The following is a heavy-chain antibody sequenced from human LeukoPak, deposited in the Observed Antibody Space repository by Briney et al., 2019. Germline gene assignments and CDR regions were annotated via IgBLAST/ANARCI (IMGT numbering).Heavy chain of an antibody. J-gene: IGHJ5*02. CDR2: IIPIFGAP. D-gene: IGHD2-15*01. V-gene: IGHV1-69*05. CDR3: AREGSFLGYCSGGRCSNWFDP. Sequence: SVKVSCRASGGTFSSYTISWVRQAPGQGLEWMGRIIPIFGAPNYAQKFQGRVTITTDESTRTAYMELSSLRSEDTAVYYCAREGSFLGYCSGGRCSNWFDPWGQGTLVTVSS. CDR1: GGTFSSYT.